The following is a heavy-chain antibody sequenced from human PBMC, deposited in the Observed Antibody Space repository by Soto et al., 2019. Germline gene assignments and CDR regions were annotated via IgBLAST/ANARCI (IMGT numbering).Heavy chain of an antibody. CDR3: VKGGTIFGVALYNWFDP. D-gene: IGHD3-3*01. V-gene: IGHV3-64D*06. CDR2: ISSNGGST. J-gene: IGHJ5*02. Sequence: AGGSLRLSCSASGFTFSSYAMHWVRQAPGKGLEYVSAISSNGGSTYYADSVKGRFTISRDNSKNTLYLQMSSLRAEDTAVYYCVKGGTIFGVALYNWFDPWGQGTLVTVSS. CDR1: GFTFSSYA.